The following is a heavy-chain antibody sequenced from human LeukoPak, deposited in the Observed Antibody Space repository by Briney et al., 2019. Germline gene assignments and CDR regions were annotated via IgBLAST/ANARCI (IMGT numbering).Heavy chain of an antibody. D-gene: IGHD2-2*01. V-gene: IGHV4-34*01. CDR3: ARGRHPGYCSSTSCYGSQYFQH. Sequence: SETLSLTCAVYGGSFSGYYWSLIRQPPGKGLEWIEEINHSGSTNYNPSLKSRVTISVDTSKNQFSLKLSSVTAADTAVYYCARGRHPGYCSSTSCYGSQYFQHWGQGTLVTVSS. CDR1: GGSFSGYY. CDR2: INHSGST. J-gene: IGHJ1*01.